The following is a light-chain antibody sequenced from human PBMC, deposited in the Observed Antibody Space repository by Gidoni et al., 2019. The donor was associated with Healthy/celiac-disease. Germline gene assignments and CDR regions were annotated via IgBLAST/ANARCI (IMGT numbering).Light chain of an antibody. CDR3: QQYNSYSRRT. Sequence: DIQMTQSPSTLSASVGDRVTITCRASQSISSWLDWYQQKPGKAPKLLIYKASSLESGVPSRFSGSGSGTEFTLTISSLQPDDFATYYCQQYNSYSRRTFGGGTKVEIK. J-gene: IGKJ4*01. V-gene: IGKV1-5*03. CDR1: QSISSW. CDR2: KAS.